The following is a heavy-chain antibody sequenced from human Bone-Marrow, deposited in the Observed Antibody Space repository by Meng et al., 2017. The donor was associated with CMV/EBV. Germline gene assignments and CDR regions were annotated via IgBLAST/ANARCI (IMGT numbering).Heavy chain of an antibody. CDR1: GFTFSSYA. CDR2: INSGGSTT. Sequence: GESLKISCAASGFTFSSYAMSWVRQAPGKGLVWVSRINSGGSTTSYADSVKGRFTISRDNAKNTLYLQMNSLRAEDTAVYYCARGYCSGGSCSTVHSFGDYWGQGALVTVYS. V-gene: IGHV3-74*01. D-gene: IGHD2-15*01. CDR3: ARGYCSGGSCSTVHSFGDY. J-gene: IGHJ4*02.